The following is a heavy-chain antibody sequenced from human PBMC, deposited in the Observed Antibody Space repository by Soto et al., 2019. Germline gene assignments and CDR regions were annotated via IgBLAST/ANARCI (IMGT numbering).Heavy chain of an antibody. J-gene: IGHJ6*02. CDR2: IDPSDSYT. CDR3: ARRKYCSTSSCYADYYYGMDV. CDR1: GYRFTSYW. V-gene: IGHV5-10-1*01. D-gene: IGHD2-2*01. Sequence: GESLKISCKGSGYRFTSYWIYWVRQMPGKGLEWMGRIDPSDSYTNYSPSFQGHVTISADKAINTAYLQWSSLKASDTAMYYCARRKYCSTSSCYADYYYGMDVWGQGTTVTVSS.